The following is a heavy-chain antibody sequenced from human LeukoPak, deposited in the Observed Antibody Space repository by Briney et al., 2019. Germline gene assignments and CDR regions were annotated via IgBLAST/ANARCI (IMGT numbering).Heavy chain of an antibody. CDR3: AIDPNWGTHS. CDR1: GFTFSTYT. V-gene: IGHV3-23*01. Sequence: GGSLRLSCAASGFTFSTYTMYWVRHPPGKRLEWVSIIGNNGGGIHYADSVKGRLTISRDNFKNALYLQMNSLRVEDTAVYYCAIDPNWGTHSWGQGVLVTVSS. CDR2: IGNNGGGI. J-gene: IGHJ4*02. D-gene: IGHD7-27*01.